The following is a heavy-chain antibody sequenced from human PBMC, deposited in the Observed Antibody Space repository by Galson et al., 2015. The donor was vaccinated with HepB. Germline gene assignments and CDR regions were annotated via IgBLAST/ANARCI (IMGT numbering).Heavy chain of an antibody. CDR3: ATIGVVEATGVRYFHH. CDR2: INTKTGNP. D-gene: IGHD2-15*01. J-gene: IGHJ1*01. Sequence: SGYTISTYSMTWVRQAPGQGLEWVGWINTKTGNPRYAQGFTGRFVLSLDTSVSTAYLEITSLKAEDTAVYYCATIGVVEATGVRYFHHWGQGTLVTVSS. CDR1: GYTISTYS. V-gene: IGHV7-4-1*02.